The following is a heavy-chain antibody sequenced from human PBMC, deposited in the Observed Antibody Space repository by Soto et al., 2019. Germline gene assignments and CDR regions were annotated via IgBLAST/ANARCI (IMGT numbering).Heavy chain of an antibody. CDR3: ARRGNDYGDYDAFDI. J-gene: IGHJ3*02. Sequence: GGSLRLSCAASGFTFSSYWMSWVRQAPGKGLEWVANIKQDGSEKYYVDSVKGRFTISRDNAKNSLYLQMNSLRAEDTAVYYCARRGNDYGDYDAFDIWGQGTMVTVSS. CDR1: GFTFSSYW. CDR2: IKQDGSEK. D-gene: IGHD4-17*01. V-gene: IGHV3-7*01.